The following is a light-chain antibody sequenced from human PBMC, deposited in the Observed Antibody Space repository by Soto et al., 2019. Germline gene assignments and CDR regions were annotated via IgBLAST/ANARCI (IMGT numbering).Light chain of an antibody. CDR3: CSYSGRSTFV. V-gene: IGLV2-23*02. CDR1: SGVVGNYKF. Sequence: QSVLTQPASVSGSPGQSITVSCTGASGVVGNYKFVSWYQQHPGKAPKLIIFEVDKRPSGVSDRFSGSKSGNTASLTVSGLQAEDEADYYCCSYSGRSTFVFGTGTKATV. J-gene: IGLJ1*01. CDR2: EVD.